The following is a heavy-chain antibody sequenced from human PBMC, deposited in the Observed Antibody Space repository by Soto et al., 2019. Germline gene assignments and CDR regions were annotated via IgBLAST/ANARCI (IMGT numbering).Heavy chain of an antibody. V-gene: IGHV4-59*01. CDR2: VYYTGST. J-gene: IGHJ4*02. CDR1: GGSISGSY. CDR3: ARSVAVPGAHIDY. Sequence: KPSETLSLTCSVSGGSISGSYWSWIRQSPGKGLEWLGYVYYTGSTNYSPSLRSRVSISVDTSKNEFSLRLSSVTAADTAVYFCARSVAVPGAHIDYWGKGTQVTVPS. D-gene: IGHD6-19*01.